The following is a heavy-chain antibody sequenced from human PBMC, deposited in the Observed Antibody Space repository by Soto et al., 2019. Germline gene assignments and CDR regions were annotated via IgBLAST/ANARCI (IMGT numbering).Heavy chain of an antibody. Sequence: SVKVSCKASGFTFTSSAVQWVRQARGQRLEWIGWIVVGSGNTNYAQKFQARVTITRDMSTSTAYMELSSLRSEDTAVYYFAARLLLFLEGSPQPFYGMDVWGQGTWVTVS. CDR1: GFTFTSSA. D-gene: IGHD3-3*01. CDR2: IVVGSGNT. CDR3: AARLLLFLEGSPQPFYGMDV. J-gene: IGHJ6*02. V-gene: IGHV1-58*01.